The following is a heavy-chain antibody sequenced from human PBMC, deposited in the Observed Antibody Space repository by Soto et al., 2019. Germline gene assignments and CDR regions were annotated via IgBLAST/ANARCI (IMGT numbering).Heavy chain of an antibody. CDR1: GFTFGTYA. CDR2: LSDSGGHT. V-gene: IGHV3-23*01. D-gene: IGHD2-2*01. J-gene: IGHJ6*02. Sequence: GGSLRLSCAGSGFTFGTYAMTWVRQAPGKGLERVSTLSDSGGHTYYADSVKGRFTISRDNSKNTLYLQMNSLRAEDTAVYYCAKDSQNVLVSAARVYGMDVWGQGTTVTVSS. CDR3: AKDSQNVLVSAARVYGMDV.